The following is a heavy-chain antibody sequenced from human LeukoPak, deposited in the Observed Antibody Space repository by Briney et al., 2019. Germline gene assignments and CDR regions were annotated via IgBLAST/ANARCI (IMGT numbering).Heavy chain of an antibody. D-gene: IGHD4-17*01. CDR2: IRYDGSNK. Sequence: PGGSLRLSCAASGFTFSSYGMHWVRQAPGKGLEWVAFIRYDGSNKYYADSVKGRFTISGDNSKNTLYLQMNSLRAEDTAVYYCAKGHGDYVGCRGQGTLVTVSS. CDR3: AKGHGDYVGC. J-gene: IGHJ4*02. CDR1: GFTFSSYG. V-gene: IGHV3-30*02.